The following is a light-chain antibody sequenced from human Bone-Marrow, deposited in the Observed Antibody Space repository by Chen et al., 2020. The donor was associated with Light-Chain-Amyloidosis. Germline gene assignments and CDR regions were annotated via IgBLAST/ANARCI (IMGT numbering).Light chain of an antibody. J-gene: IGLJ2*01. Sequence: HALTQPPPEPASPGHKARTTSPGDDLPTKYDYWYQQKPGQAPVLVIHRDTERPSGISERFSGSSSGTTATLTISGVQAEDEADYHCQSADSSGTYEVIFGGGTKLTVL. CDR3: QSADSSGTYEVI. CDR1: DLPTKY. V-gene: IGLV3-25*03. CDR2: RDT.